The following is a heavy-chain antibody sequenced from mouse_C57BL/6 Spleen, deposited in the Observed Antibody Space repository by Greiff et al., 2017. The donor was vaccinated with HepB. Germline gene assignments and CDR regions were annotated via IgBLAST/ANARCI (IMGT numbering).Heavy chain of an antibody. V-gene: IGHV8-12*01. CDR1: GFSLSTSGMG. D-gene: IGHD2-5*01. CDR2: IYWDDDK. Sequence: QVTLKECGPGILQSSQTLSLTCSFSGFSLSTSGMGVSWIRQPSGKGLEWLAHIYWDDDKRYNPSLKSRLTISKDTSRNQVFLKITSVDTADTATYYCARKRSNYGYFDVWGTGTTVTVSS. CDR3: ARKRSNYGYFDV. J-gene: IGHJ1*03.